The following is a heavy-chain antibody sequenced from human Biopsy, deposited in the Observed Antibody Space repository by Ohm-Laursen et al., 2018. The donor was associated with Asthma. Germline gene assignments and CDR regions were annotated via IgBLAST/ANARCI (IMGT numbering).Heavy chain of an antibody. CDR1: GFSFSNFA. Sequence: GSLRLSCAASGFSFSNFAIHWVRQAPGKGLAWVGAIRPGQPDIDYESPVRGRFFISRDDSKNTLYLDMTSLRAEDTAVYYCVKDTLIDSKNYYTFEVWGQGTMVTVSS. CDR2: IRPGQPDI. D-gene: IGHD3-22*01. V-gene: IGHV3-23*01. J-gene: IGHJ3*01. CDR3: VKDTLIDSKNYYTFEV.